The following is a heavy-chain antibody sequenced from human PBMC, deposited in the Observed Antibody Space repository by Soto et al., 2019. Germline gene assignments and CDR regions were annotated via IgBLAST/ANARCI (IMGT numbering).Heavy chain of an antibody. CDR2: ISSSGSTI. Sequence: GGSLRLSCAASGFTFSDYYMSWIRQAPGKGLEWVSYISSSGSTIYYADSVKGRFTISRDNAKNSLYLQMNSLRAEDTAVYYCARDRMSDYDHGYFDYWGQGTLVTVSS. J-gene: IGHJ4*02. V-gene: IGHV3-11*01. D-gene: IGHD5-12*01. CDR3: ARDRMSDYDHGYFDY. CDR1: GFTFSDYY.